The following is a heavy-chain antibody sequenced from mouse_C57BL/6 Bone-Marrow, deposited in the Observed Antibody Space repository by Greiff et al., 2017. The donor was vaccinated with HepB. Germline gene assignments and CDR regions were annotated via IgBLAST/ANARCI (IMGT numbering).Heavy chain of an antibody. CDR3: ARESGNFPYYAMDY. V-gene: IGHV5-4*01. D-gene: IGHD2-1*01. CDR2: ISDGGSYT. CDR1: GFTFSSYA. J-gene: IGHJ4*01. Sequence: EVKLVESGGGLVKPGGSLKLSCAASGFTFSSYAMSWVRQTPEKRLEWVATISDGGSYTYYPDNVKGRFTISRDNAKNNLYLQMSHLKSEDTAMYYCARESGNFPYYAMDYWGQGTSVTVSS.